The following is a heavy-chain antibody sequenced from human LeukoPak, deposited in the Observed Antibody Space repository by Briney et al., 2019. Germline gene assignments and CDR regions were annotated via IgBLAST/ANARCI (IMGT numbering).Heavy chain of an antibody. CDR2: INPNSGGT. Sequence: ASVKVSCKASGYTFTGYYMHWVRQAPGQGLEWMGWINPNSGGTNYAQKFQGRVTMTRDTSISTAYMELSRLRSDDTAVYYCARVRVVFGVVITGYYYYGMDVWGQGTTVTVSS. CDR1: GYTFTGYY. V-gene: IGHV1-2*02. D-gene: IGHD3-3*01. CDR3: ARVRVVFGVVITGYYYYGMDV. J-gene: IGHJ6*02.